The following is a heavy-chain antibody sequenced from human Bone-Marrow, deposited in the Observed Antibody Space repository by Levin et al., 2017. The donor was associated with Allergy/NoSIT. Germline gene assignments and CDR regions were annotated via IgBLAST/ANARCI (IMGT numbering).Heavy chain of an antibody. V-gene: IGHV3-30*18. CDR2: ISYDGSNK. J-gene: IGHJ4*02. CDR3: AKVKGYGSGSYCDY. Sequence: GESLKISCAASGFTFSSYGMHWVRQAPGKGLEWVAVISYDGSNKYYADSVKGRFTISRDNSKNTLYLQMNSLRAEDTAVYYCAKVKGYGSGSYCDYWGQGTLVTVSS. CDR1: GFTFSSYG. D-gene: IGHD3-10*01.